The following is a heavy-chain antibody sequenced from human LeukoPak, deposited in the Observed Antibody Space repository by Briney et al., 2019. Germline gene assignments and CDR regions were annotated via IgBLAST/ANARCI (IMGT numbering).Heavy chain of an antibody. J-gene: IGHJ5*02. CDR2: IIPTFGTA. D-gene: IGHD1-7*01. V-gene: IGHV1-69*05. CDR3: ARDNYAGANCYDP. Sequence: SVKVSCKASGGTFSSYAISWVRQAPGQGLEWMGGIIPTFGTANYAQKFQGRVTITTDESTSTAYMELSSLRSEDTAVYYCARDNYAGANCYDPWGQGTLVNVSS. CDR1: GGTFSSYA.